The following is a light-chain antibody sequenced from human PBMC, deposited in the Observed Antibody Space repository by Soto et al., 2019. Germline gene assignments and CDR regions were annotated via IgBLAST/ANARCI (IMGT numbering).Light chain of an antibody. V-gene: IGKV3-20*01. CDR2: GAY. J-gene: IGKJ5*01. Sequence: EIVLTQSPGTLSFSPGERATLSCRASQSVSSSYLAWYQQKPGQAPRLIIYGAYSRATGIPDRFSGSGSGTDFTLTISRLEPEDFAVYYCQQYGSSPPGTCGQGTRLEIK. CDR3: QQYGSSPPGT. CDR1: QSVSSSY.